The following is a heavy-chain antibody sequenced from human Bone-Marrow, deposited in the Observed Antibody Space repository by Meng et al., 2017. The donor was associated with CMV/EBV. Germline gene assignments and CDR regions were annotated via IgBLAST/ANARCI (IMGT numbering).Heavy chain of an antibody. CDR3: TTDLSGQWLEEGY. Sequence: GESLKISCAASGFTFSNAWMSWVRQAPGKGLKWVGRIKSKTDGGTTDYAAPVKGRFTISRDDSKNTLYLQMNSLKTEDTAVYYCTTDLSGQWLEEGYCGQRTLVTVSS. V-gene: IGHV3-15*01. CDR1: GFTFSNAW. D-gene: IGHD6-19*01. CDR2: IKSKTDGGTT. J-gene: IGHJ4*02.